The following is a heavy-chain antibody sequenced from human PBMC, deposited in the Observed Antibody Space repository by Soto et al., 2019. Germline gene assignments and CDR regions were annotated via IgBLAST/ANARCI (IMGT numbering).Heavy chain of an antibody. V-gene: IGHV3-30*18. J-gene: IGHJ4*02. D-gene: IGHD3-3*01. CDR3: AKDIGITVFGMDPNY. Sequence: SVGSLRLSCVASGFIFRTFDMHWVRQTPGRGLEWVALISHDGSHEYYADSVQGRFTISRDNSNDTVYLQMNSLRAEDTGIYYCAKDIGITVFGMDPNYWGQGVLVTVSS. CDR2: ISHDGSHE. CDR1: GFIFRTFD.